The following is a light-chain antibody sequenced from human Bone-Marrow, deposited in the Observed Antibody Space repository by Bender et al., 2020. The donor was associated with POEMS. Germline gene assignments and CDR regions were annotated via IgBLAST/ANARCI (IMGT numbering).Light chain of an antibody. J-gene: IGLJ3*02. V-gene: IGLV1-40*01. Sequence: QSVLTQPPSVSAAPGQKVTISCSGSSSNTGNNYVSWYQQLPETAPRLLIYGYNNRPSGVPDRFSGSKSGTSASLAITGLQAEDEGDYYCQSYDNSLGGWVFGGGTKLTVL. CDR3: QSYDNSLGGWV. CDR1: SSNTGNNYV. CDR2: GYN.